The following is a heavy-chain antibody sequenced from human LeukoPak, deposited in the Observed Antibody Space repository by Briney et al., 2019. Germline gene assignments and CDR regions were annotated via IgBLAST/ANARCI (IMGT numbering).Heavy chain of an antibody. D-gene: IGHD1-26*01. Sequence: SETLSLTCTVSGGSIRSGDFYWNWIRQPPGKGLEWIGYIYYSGSTNYKPSLKSRVTISKDTSKNQFSLKLSSVTAADTAVYCARETYSGTQRGFDYWGQGTLVTVSS. J-gene: IGHJ4*02. CDR1: GGSIRSGDFY. CDR2: IYYSGST. CDR3: ARETYSGTQRGFDY. V-gene: IGHV4-30-4*01.